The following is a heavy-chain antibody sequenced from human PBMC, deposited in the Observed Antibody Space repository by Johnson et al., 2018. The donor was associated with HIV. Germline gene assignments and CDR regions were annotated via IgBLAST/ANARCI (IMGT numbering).Heavy chain of an antibody. CDR3: ARDSYDYVWGSYRHDAFDI. D-gene: IGHD3-16*02. V-gene: IGHV3-33*01. Sequence: VQLVESGGGVVQPGRSLRLSCAASGFTFSSYGMHWVRQAPGKGLEWVAVIWYDGSNKYYADSLKGRFTISRDNSKNTLYLEMNSLRAEDTAVYYCARDSYDYVWGSYRHDAFDIWGQGTMVTVSS. J-gene: IGHJ3*02. CDR1: GFTFSSYG. CDR2: IWYDGSNK.